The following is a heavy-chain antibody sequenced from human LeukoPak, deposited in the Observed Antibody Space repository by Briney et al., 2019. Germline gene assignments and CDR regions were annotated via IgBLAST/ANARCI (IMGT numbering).Heavy chain of an antibody. D-gene: IGHD5-12*01. CDR1: GGTISSYY. Sequence: SETLSLTCTVSGGTISSYYWSWIRQPPGKGLEWIGYMYYSGNTKYNPSLKSRVTISGDTSKKQFSLKLSSVTAADTAVYYCARGYSGYDPTYFDYWGQGTLVTVSS. CDR3: ARGYSGYDPTYFDY. V-gene: IGHV4-59*01. J-gene: IGHJ4*02. CDR2: MYYSGNT.